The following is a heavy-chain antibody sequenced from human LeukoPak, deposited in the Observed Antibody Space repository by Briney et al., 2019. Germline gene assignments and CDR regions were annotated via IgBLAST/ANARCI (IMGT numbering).Heavy chain of an antibody. CDR3: AKWGDYDVLTGYYDPDY. Sequence: PGGSIRLSCVASGFTFSNYAISWVRQAPGKGLEWVSAITGSGGITYYADSVKGRFTISRDNSKNTLYLQMNSLRAEDTAVYYCAKWGDYDVLTGYYDPDYWGQGTLATVSS. CDR2: ITGSGGIT. J-gene: IGHJ4*02. V-gene: IGHV3-23*01. D-gene: IGHD3-9*01. CDR1: GFTFSNYA.